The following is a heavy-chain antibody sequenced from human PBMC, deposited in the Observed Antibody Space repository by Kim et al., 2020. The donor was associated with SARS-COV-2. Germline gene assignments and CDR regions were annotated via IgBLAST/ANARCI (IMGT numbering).Heavy chain of an antibody. Sequence: ASVKVSCKVSGYTLTELSMHWVRQAPGKGLEWMGGFDPEDGETIYAQKFQGRVTMTEDTSTDTAYMELSSLRSEDTAVYYCATEREIFTMVRGLTYAMDVWGQGXTVXVSS. CDR2: FDPEDGET. D-gene: IGHD3-10*01. CDR3: ATEREIFTMVRGLTYAMDV. J-gene: IGHJ6*02. CDR1: GYTLTELS. V-gene: IGHV1-24*01.